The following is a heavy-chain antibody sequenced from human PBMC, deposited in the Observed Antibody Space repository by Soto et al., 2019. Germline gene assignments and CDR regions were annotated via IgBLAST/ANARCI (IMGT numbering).Heavy chain of an antibody. D-gene: IGHD1-26*01. J-gene: IGHJ4*02. Sequence: SGPTLVNPTQTLTLTCTLSGFSLSTSGVGVGWIRQPPGKALEWLALIYWDDDKRYSPFLKSRLTITKDTSKNQVVLTMTNMDPVDTATYYCARIPVGASASLAFDYWGQGTVVTVSS. CDR3: ARIPVGASASLAFDY. CDR2: IYWDDDK. V-gene: IGHV2-5*02. CDR1: GFSLSTSGVG.